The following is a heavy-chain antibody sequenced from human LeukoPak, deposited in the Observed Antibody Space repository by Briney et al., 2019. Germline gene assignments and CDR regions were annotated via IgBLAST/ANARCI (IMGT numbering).Heavy chain of an antibody. V-gene: IGHV1-2*02. CDR2: INPKSGGT. Sequence: ASVKVSCKASGYTFTDYSIHWVRQAPGQGLEWMGWINPKSGGTSYAQKFQGRVAMTRVTSMRTVYMELSRLTSDDTAVYYCARPQTQHLSSLNYWGQGTQVTVSS. CDR3: ARPQTQHLSSLNY. J-gene: IGHJ4*02. CDR1: GYTFTDYS.